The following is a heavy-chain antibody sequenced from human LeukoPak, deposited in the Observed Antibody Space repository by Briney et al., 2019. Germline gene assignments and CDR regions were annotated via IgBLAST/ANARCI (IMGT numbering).Heavy chain of an antibody. D-gene: IGHD5-18*01. J-gene: IGHJ3*02. CDR2: IHSGDST. CDR1: GFIASNNF. V-gene: IGHV3-66*01. Sequence: AGGSLRLPCTASGFIASNNFMSWVRRAPGKGLEWVSIIHSGDSTYYADSVKGRFTISRDNSKNTLYLQMNSLRVEDTAIYYCASEWRQLWNDAFNIWGQGTMVTVSS. CDR3: ASEWRQLWNDAFNI.